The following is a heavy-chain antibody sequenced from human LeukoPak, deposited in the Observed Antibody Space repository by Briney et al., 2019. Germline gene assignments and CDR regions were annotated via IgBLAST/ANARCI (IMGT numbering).Heavy chain of an antibody. CDR3: ARLLGGAYSSSSSYYFDY. V-gene: IGHV4-39*01. CDR2: IYYSGST. Sequence: PSETLSLTCTVSGGSISSSSYYWGWIRQPPGKGLEWIGSIYYSGSTYYNPSLESRVTISVDTSKNQFSLKLSSVTAADTAVYYCARLLGGAYSSSSSYYFDYWGQGALVTVSS. J-gene: IGHJ4*02. CDR1: GGSISSSSYY. D-gene: IGHD6-13*01.